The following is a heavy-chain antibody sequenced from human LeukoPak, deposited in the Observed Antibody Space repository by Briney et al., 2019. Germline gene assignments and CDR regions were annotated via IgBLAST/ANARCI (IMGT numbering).Heavy chain of an antibody. V-gene: IGHV1-46*01. J-gene: IGHJ6*02. CDR2: IIPSGGGT. CDR1: GYTFTNYY. Sequence: ASVKVSCKASGYTFTNYYMHWVRQAPGQGLEWMGIIIPSGGGTTYAQRFQGRVTMTRETSTSTVYMELTSLRSEDTAVYYCARVTMLRGVIGTNGMDIWGQGTTVTVPS. D-gene: IGHD3-10*01. CDR3: ARVTMLRGVIGTNGMDI.